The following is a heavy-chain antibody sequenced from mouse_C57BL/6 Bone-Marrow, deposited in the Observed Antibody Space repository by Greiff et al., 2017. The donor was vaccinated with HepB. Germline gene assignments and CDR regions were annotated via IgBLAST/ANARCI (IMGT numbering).Heavy chain of an antibody. D-gene: IGHD2-3*01. J-gene: IGHJ3*01. CDR1: EYEFPSHD. CDR2: ISDGGSYT. Sequence: EVQVVESGGGLVQPGESLKLSCESNEYEFPSHDMSWVRKTPEKRLELVATISDGGSYTYYPDNVKGRFTISRDNAKNNLYLQMSHLKSEDTAMYYCAREDGYRFAYWGQGTLVTVSA. CDR3: AREDGYRFAY. V-gene: IGHV5-4*01.